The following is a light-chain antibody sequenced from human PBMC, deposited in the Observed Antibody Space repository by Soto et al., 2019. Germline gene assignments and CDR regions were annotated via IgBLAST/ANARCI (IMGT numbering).Light chain of an antibody. CDR3: QQYNNWPWT. CDR1: QSVSSSY. V-gene: IGKV3D-15*01. Sequence: EIVMTQSPATLSVSPGEWATLSCRASQSVSSSYLAWYQQKPGQAPRLLIYDASSRATGIPDRFSGSGSGTDFTLTISSLQSEDFAVYYCQQYNNWPWTFGQGTKVDIK. J-gene: IGKJ1*01. CDR2: DAS.